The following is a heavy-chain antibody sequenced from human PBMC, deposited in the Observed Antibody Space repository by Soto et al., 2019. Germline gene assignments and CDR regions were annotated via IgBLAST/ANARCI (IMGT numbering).Heavy chain of an antibody. CDR1: GGSISSGGHY. Sequence: SETLSLTCTVSGGSISSGGHYWNWIRQHPGKGLEWIGYIYHSGSAYYNPSLKGRVTISVDTSKNQFSLKLSSVTAADTAVYYCARRYYYDRSGYYYFDYWGQGTLVTVSS. CDR3: ARRYYYDRSGYYYFDY. V-gene: IGHV4-31*03. CDR2: IYHSGSA. J-gene: IGHJ4*02. D-gene: IGHD3-22*01.